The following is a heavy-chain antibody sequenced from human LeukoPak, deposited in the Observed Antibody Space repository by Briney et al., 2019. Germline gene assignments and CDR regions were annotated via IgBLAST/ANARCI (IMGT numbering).Heavy chain of an antibody. CDR2: ISTHNGNT. D-gene: IGHD3-22*01. CDR3: ARSDRSGYYFDDS. CDR1: GYTFTSYG. Sequence: GASVKVSCKASGYTFTSYGISWVRQAPGQGFEWMGWISTHNGNTKYAQNLQGRVTMTTDTSTSTAYMELRSLRSDDTAVYYCARSDRSGYYFDDSWGQGTLVTVSS. J-gene: IGHJ4*02. V-gene: IGHV1-18*01.